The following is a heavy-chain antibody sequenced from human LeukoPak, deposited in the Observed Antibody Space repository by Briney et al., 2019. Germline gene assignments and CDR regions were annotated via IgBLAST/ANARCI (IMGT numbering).Heavy chain of an antibody. V-gene: IGHV5-51*01. Sequence: GESLKISCKGSGYSFTSYWIGWVRQMPGKGLEWMGIIYPGDSDTRYSPSFQGQVTISADKSISTAYLQWSSLKASDTAVYYCARRVYDSSGYYPGAFDIWGQGTMVTVSS. CDR2: IYPGDSDT. J-gene: IGHJ3*02. D-gene: IGHD3-22*01. CDR1: GYSFTSYW. CDR3: ARRVYDSSGYYPGAFDI.